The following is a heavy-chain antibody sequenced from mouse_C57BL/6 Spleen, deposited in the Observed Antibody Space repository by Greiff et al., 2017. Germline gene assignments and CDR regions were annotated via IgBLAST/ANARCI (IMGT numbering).Heavy chain of an antibody. CDR1: GFTFSDYG. CDR3: AREFYYGSNLDY. V-gene: IGHV5-17*01. Sequence: DVKLVESGGGLVKPGGSLKLSCAASGFTFSDYGMHWVRQAPEKGLEWVAYISSGSSTIYYADTVKGRFTISRDNAKNTLFLQMTSLRSEDTAMYYCAREFYYGSNLDYWGQGTTLTVSS. D-gene: IGHD1-1*01. CDR2: ISSGSSTI. J-gene: IGHJ2*01.